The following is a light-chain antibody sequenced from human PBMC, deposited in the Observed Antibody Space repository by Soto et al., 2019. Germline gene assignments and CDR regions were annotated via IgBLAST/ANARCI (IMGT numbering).Light chain of an antibody. Sequence: QSALTQPASVSGSPGQSITISCTGTSSDVGVYNYVSWYQQHPGKAPKLMIYDVSNRPSGVSDRFSGSKSGYTASLTISGLQAEDDADYYCSSYTSTTHVVFGGGTKVTVL. CDR1: SSDVGVYNY. J-gene: IGLJ2*01. CDR2: DVS. CDR3: SSYTSTTHVV. V-gene: IGLV2-14*01.